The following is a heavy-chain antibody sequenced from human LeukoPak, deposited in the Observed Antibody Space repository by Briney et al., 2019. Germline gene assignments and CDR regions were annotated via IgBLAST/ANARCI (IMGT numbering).Heavy chain of an antibody. V-gene: IGHV4-38-2*01. CDR3: ARSQANEGMGY. D-gene: IGHD3-10*01. CDR2: XFHTGRT. Sequence: PSETLSLTCVVSAYSISSGYYXXXIRQPPGKXLEWIGSXFHTGRTYYNPSLMGRVTLSVDTSKNQFSLRLMSVTAADTAVYYCARSQANEGMGYWGQGALVTVSS. J-gene: IGHJ4*02. CDR1: AYSISSGYY.